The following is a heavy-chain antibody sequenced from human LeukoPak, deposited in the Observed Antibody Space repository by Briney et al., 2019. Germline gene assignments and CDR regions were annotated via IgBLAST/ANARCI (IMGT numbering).Heavy chain of an antibody. J-gene: IGHJ4*02. D-gene: IGHD6-13*01. CDR1: GFTFSFYS. CDR3: ATDLDSSSWAF. V-gene: IGHV3-21*01. CDR2: ISSSSSSK. Sequence: GGSLRLSCGASGFTFSFYSMNWVRQAPGKGLEWVSTISSSSSSKCYADSVKGRFTISRDNAKNSLYLQMNSLRVEDTAMYYCATDLDSSSWAFGGQGTLVTVSS.